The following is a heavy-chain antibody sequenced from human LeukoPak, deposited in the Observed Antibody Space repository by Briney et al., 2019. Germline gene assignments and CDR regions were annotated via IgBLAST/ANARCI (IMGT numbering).Heavy chain of an antibody. CDR2: ISGSGGST. CDR3: AKDQYIPYYYDSSGYFAGFDY. CDR1: GFTVSSNY. V-gene: IGHV3-23*01. Sequence: PGGSLRLSCAASGFTVSSNYMSWVRQAPGKGLEWVSAISGSGGSTYYADSVKGRFTISRDNSKNTLYLQMNSLRAEDTAVYYCAKDQYIPYYYDSSGYFAGFDYWGQGTLVTVSS. J-gene: IGHJ4*02. D-gene: IGHD3-22*01.